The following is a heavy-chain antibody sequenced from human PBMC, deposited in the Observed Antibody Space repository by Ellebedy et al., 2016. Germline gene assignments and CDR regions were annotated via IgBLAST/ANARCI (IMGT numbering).Heavy chain of an antibody. D-gene: IGHD4-11*01. Sequence: GESLKISXAASGFRFSNYWMSWVRQAPGMGLEWVSFIYPGGTTYYANSVKGRFSISRDNSKNTVSLQMNSLRAEDSAVYYCARAREYSNHGAFDIWGQGTKVTVSS. J-gene: IGHJ3*02. CDR1: GFRFSNYW. CDR3: ARAREYSNHGAFDI. CDR2: IYPGGTT. V-gene: IGHV3-53*01.